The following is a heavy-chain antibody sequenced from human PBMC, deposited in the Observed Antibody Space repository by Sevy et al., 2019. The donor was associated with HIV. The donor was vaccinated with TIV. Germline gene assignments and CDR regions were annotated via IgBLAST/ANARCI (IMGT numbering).Heavy chain of an antibody. CDR3: ARDRYSGSTMVQY. V-gene: IGHV3-21*01. CDR2: ISSSSSYI. D-gene: IGHD5-12*01. J-gene: IGHJ4*02. CDR1: GFTFSSYS. Sequence: GGSLRLSCAASGFTFSSYSMNWVRQAPGKGLEWVSSISSSSSYIYYADSVKGRFTISRDNAKNSLYLQMNSLRAEDTAVYYCARDRYSGSTMVQYWGQGTLVTVSS.